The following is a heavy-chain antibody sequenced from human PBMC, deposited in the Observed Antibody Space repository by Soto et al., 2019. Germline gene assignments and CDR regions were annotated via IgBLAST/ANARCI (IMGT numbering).Heavy chain of an antibody. CDR3: ARVPYP. CDR2: IYHSGST. V-gene: IGHV4-30-2*01. CDR1: GGSISSGGYS. Sequence: QLQLQESGSGLVKPSQTLSLTCAVSGGSISSGGYSWSWIRQPPGKGLEWIAYIYHSGSTYYNPSLKSRVXISVDRXKXXXXLXLSSMTAADTAVYYCARVPYPWGQGTLVTVSS. J-gene: IGHJ5*02.